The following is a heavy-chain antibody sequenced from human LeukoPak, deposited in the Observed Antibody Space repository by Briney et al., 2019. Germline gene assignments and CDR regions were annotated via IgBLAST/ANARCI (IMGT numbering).Heavy chain of an antibody. Sequence: GGSLRLSCAASGFTFSSYSMNWVRQAPGKGLEWVSYISSSSSTIYYADSVKGRCTISRDNAKNSLYPQMNSLRAEDTAVYYCGRDHRELKLWAHHDAFDIWGQGTMVTVSS. V-gene: IGHV3-48*01. J-gene: IGHJ3*02. CDR3: GRDHRELKLWAHHDAFDI. D-gene: IGHD5-18*01. CDR2: ISSSSSTI. CDR1: GFTFSSYS.